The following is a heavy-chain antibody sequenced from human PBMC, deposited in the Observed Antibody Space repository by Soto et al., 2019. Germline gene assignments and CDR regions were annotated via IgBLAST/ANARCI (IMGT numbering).Heavy chain of an antibody. V-gene: IGHV4-59*11. Sequence: PSETLSLTCTVSGGSISGHYWIWIRQSPGKGLEWIGNIFYTGSTNYNPSLKSRVTLSVDTPKNQFSLRLSSVTAADTAVYYCARVGSSGWSPDYWGQGTLVTVSS. CDR2: IFYTGST. J-gene: IGHJ4*02. CDR1: GGSISGHY. D-gene: IGHD6-19*01. CDR3: ARVGSSGWSPDY.